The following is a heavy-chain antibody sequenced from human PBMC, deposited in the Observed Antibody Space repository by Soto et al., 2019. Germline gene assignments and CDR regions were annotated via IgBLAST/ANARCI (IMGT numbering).Heavy chain of an antibody. CDR3: AKDVNTAMVTPFDY. V-gene: IGHV3-9*01. CDR2: ISWNSGSI. CDR1: GFNFDDYA. Sequence: EVQLVESGGGLVQPGRSLRLSCAASGFNFDDYAMHWVRQAPGKGLEWVSGISWNSGSIGYADSVKGRFTISRDNAKNSLYLQMNSLRAEDTALYYCAKDVNTAMVTPFDYWGQGTLVTVSS. J-gene: IGHJ4*02. D-gene: IGHD5-18*01.